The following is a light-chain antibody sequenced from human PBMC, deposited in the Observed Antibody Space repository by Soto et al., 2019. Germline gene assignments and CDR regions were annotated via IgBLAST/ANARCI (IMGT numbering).Light chain of an antibody. CDR1: QSVNIY. J-gene: IGKJ4*01. CDR2: GAS. Sequence: EIVMTQSQATLSVSTGERATLSCRASQSVNIYLAWYQQKPGQAPRLLIFGASYRATGIPARFSGSGSGTEFNLTISSLQSEDFAVDFCQQYDDWLRLTFGGGTKVEIK. V-gene: IGKV3D-15*01. CDR3: QQYDDWLRLT.